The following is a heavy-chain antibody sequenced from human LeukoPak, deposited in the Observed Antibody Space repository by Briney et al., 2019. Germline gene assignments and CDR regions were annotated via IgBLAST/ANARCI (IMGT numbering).Heavy chain of an antibody. CDR3: ARDSFTGYYFDH. CDR2: ISSSSSYI. CDR1: GFTFSSYA. Sequence: PGRSLRLSCAASGFTFSSYAMNWVRQAPGKGLEWVSSISSSSSYIYYADSVKGRFTISRDNAKNSLYLQMNSLRAEDTAVYYCARDSFTGYYFDHWGQGTLVTVSS. V-gene: IGHV3-21*01. J-gene: IGHJ4*02. D-gene: IGHD3-10*01.